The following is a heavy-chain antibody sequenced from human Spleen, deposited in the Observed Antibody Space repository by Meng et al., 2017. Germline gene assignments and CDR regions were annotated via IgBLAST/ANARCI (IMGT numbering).Heavy chain of an antibody. Sequence: QVQLVQSGSELKKPGASVKVSCKASGYTFSTYDVDWVRQAPGQGLEWMGWMNPNSGNTGYAQKFQGRVTMTIDTSTTTASMELRSLRSDDSALYYCVKHSSDWSLDSWGQGTLVTVSS. CDR1: GYTFSTYD. D-gene: IGHD6-19*01. CDR2: MNPNSGNT. CDR3: VKHSSDWSLDS. V-gene: IGHV1-8*02. J-gene: IGHJ4*02.